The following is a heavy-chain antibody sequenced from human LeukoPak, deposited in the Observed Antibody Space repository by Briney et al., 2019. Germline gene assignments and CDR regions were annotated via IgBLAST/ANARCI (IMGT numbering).Heavy chain of an antibody. V-gene: IGHV3-15*01. Sequence: RXAXXXGREWVGRIKSKTDGGTTYYAAPVKGRFTISRDDSKNTLYLQMNSLKTEDTAVYYCTTDWFDPWGQGTLVTVSS. CDR3: TTDWFDP. CDR2: IKSKTDGGTT. J-gene: IGHJ5*02.